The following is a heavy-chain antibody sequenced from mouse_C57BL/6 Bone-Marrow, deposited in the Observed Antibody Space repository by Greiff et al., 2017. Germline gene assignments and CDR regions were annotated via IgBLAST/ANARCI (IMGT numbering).Heavy chain of an antibody. CDR3: ARGGIWELFFDY. V-gene: IGHV1-80*01. D-gene: IGHD4-1*01. CDR1: GYAFSSYW. J-gene: IGHJ2*01. Sequence: QVQLQQSGAELVKPGASVKISCKASGYAFSSYWMNWVKQRPGKGLEWIGQIYPGDGDTNYNGKFKGKATLTADKSSSTAYMQLSSLTSEDSAVYFCARGGIWELFFDYWGQGTTLTVSS. CDR2: IYPGDGDT.